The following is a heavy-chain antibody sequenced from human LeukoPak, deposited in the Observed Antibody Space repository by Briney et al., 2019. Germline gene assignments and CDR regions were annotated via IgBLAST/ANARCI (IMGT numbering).Heavy chain of an antibody. CDR3: AKGDLITIFGVVPYI. Sequence: GGSLRLSCAASGFTFSSYSMNWVRQAPGKGLEWVSSISSSSSYIYYADSVKGRFTISRDNAKNPLYLQMNSLRAEDTAVYYCAKGDLITIFGVVPYIWGQGTMVTVSS. CDR2: ISSSSSYI. D-gene: IGHD3-3*01. V-gene: IGHV3-21*04. J-gene: IGHJ3*02. CDR1: GFTFSSYS.